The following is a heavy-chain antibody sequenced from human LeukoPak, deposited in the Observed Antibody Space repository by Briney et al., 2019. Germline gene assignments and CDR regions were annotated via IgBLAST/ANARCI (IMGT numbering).Heavy chain of an antibody. J-gene: IGHJ3*02. CDR3: ARRSPGVVRAFDI. CDR1: GFTFSSYS. CDR2: ISSSSSTI. D-gene: IGHD3-3*01. Sequence: PGGSLRLSCAASGFTFSSYSMNWVRQAPGKGLEWVSYISSSSSTIYYADSVKGRFTISRDNAKNSLYLQMNSLRAEDTAVYYCARRSPGVVRAFDIWGQGTMVTVSS. V-gene: IGHV3-48*01.